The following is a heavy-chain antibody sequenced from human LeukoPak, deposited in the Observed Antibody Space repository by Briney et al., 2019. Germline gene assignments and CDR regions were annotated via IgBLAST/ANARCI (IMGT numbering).Heavy chain of an antibody. CDR1: GFTFSSYA. J-gene: IGHJ2*01. V-gene: IGHV3-23*01. CDR2: ISGRGGST. D-gene: IGHD3-22*01. Sequence: GGSLRLSCAASGFTFSSYAWGWVRRAPGKGLEWVSAISGRGGSTYYADSVKGRFTISRDNSKNTLYLQMNSLRAEDTAVYYCAKDRHYYDSSGYYYWNFDLWGRGTLVTVSS. CDR3: AKDRHYYDSSGYYYWNFDL.